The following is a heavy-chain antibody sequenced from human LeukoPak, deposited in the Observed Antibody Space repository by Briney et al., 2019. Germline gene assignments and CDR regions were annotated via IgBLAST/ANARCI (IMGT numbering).Heavy chain of an antibody. CDR2: ISSSGSTI. D-gene: IGHD3-22*01. CDR3: ARDKSVTMIASAFDI. J-gene: IGHJ3*02. V-gene: IGHV3-48*03. Sequence: GGSLRLSCAASGFTFSSYEMNWVRQAPGKGLEWVSYISSSGSTIYYADSVQGRFTISRDNAKNSLYLQMNSLRAEDTAVYYCARDKSVTMIASAFDIWGQGTMVTVSS. CDR1: GFTFSSYE.